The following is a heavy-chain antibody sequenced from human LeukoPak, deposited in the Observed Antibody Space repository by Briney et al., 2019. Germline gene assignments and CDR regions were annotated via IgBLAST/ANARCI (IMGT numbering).Heavy chain of an antibody. V-gene: IGHV1-46*01. J-gene: IGHJ6*02. CDR2: INPSGGST. Sequence: ASVKVSCKASGGTFSSYDISWVRQAPGQGLEWMGIINPSGGSTSYAQKFQGRVTMTRDTSTSSVYMELSSLRSEDTAVYYCAREDTVTRGYGMDVWGQGTTVTVTS. D-gene: IGHD4-17*01. CDR3: AREDTVTRGYGMDV. CDR1: GGTFSSYD.